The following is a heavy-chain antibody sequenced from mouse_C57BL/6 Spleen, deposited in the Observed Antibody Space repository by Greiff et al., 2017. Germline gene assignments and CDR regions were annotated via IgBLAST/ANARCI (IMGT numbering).Heavy chain of an antibody. Sequence: VQLQQSGPELVKPGASVKISCKASGYAFSSSWMNWVKQRPGKGLEWIGRIYPGDGDTNYNGKFKGKATLTADKSSRTAYMQLSSLTSEDSAVYFCARLDHAMDYWGQGTSVTVSS. CDR1: GYAFSSSW. V-gene: IGHV1-82*01. J-gene: IGHJ4*01. CDR2: IYPGDGDT. CDR3: ARLDHAMDY.